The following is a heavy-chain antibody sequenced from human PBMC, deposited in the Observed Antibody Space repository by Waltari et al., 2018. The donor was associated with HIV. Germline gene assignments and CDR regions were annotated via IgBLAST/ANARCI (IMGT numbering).Heavy chain of an antibody. CDR2: LYTSGSS. J-gene: IGHJ3*02. CDR3: ARDPYYYDRNRVAGGGAFDI. CDR1: GGPISSYY. D-gene: IGHD3-22*01. Sequence: QVQLQESGPGLVKPSETLSLICSVSGGPISSYYWSWIRQHAGKGMEWIGRLYTSGSSNYNPSLKRRGARSVHTAKNQFSLKLSSVTAADTDVYYCARDPYYYDRNRVAGGGAFDIWGQGTMVTVSS. V-gene: IGHV4-4*07.